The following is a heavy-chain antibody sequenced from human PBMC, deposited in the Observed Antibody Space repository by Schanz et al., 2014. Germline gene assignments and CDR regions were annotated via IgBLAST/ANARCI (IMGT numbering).Heavy chain of an antibody. CDR3: ARQPGRITVSGVVSNWFDP. V-gene: IGHV3-33*01. CDR2: IRYDVRNK. J-gene: IGHJ5*02. D-gene: IGHD3-3*01. Sequence: QVQLVESGGGVVQPGRSLRLSCAASGFTFISYDIHWVRQAPGKGLEWVAVIRYDVRNKNFVESVKGRFTISRDNSKNTLYLQMNSLRVEDTAVYYCARQPGRITVSGVVSNWFDPWGQGTLVTVSS. CDR1: GFTFISYD.